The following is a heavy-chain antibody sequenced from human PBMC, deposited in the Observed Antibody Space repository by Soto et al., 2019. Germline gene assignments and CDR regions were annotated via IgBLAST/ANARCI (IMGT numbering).Heavy chain of an antibody. Sequence: QVQLVQSGAEVKKPGSSVKVSCKASGGTFSSYAISWVRQAPGQGLEWMGGIIPIFGTANNAQKFQGRVTITADESTSTAYMELSSLRSADTAVYYCASGSEDFEDFNWFDPWGQGTLVTVSS. J-gene: IGHJ5*02. CDR1: GGTFSSYA. V-gene: IGHV1-69*01. CDR3: ASGSEDFEDFNWFDP. CDR2: IIPIFGTA. D-gene: IGHD3-10*01.